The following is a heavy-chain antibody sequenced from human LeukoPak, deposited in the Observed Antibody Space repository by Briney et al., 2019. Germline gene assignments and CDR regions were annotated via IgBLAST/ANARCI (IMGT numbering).Heavy chain of an antibody. J-gene: IGHJ3*02. CDR2: INYSGST. Sequence: PSETLSLTCAVYGGSFSGYYWSWIRQPPGKGLEWIGEINYSGSTNYNPSLKSRVTISVDTSKNQFSLKLSSVTAADTAVYYCAGGKYSYGYRRADAFDIWGQGTMVTVSS. CDR3: AGGKYSYGYRRADAFDI. D-gene: IGHD5-18*01. CDR1: GGSFSGYY. V-gene: IGHV4-34*01.